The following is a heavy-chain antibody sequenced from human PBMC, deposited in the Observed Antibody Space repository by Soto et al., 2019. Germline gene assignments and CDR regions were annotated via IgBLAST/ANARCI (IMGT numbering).Heavy chain of an antibody. D-gene: IGHD3-22*01. CDR2: IYYSGST. CDR3: ARALNAKYYYDSGGFDY. CDR1: GGSISSGGYY. V-gene: IGHV4-31*03. Sequence: PSETLSLTCTVSGGSISSGGYYWSWIRQHPGKGLEWIGYIYYSGSTYYNPSLKSRVTISVDTSKNQFSLKLSSVTAADTAVYNCARALNAKYYYDSGGFDYWGQGTLVTVSS. J-gene: IGHJ4*02.